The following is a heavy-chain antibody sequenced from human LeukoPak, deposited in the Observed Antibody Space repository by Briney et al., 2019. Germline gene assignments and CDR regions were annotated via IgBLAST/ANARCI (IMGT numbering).Heavy chain of an antibody. J-gene: IGHJ3*02. D-gene: IGHD4-17*01. Sequence: PSETLSLTCIVSGDSISSDYYYWAWIRQPPGKGLQWIGSLYYRGSAYYDPSLKSRVTISGDTSQNQFSLRLSSLTAADTAVYYCARQSTVDAFDIWGQGTMVTVSS. CDR1: GDSISSDYYY. V-gene: IGHV4-39*01. CDR2: LYYRGSA. CDR3: ARQSTVDAFDI.